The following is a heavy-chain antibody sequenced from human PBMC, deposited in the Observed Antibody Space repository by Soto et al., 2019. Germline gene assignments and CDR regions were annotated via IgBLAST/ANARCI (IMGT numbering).Heavy chain of an antibody. CDR1: GYSFTSYW. J-gene: IGHJ4*02. D-gene: IGHD2-15*01. CDR3: AVHSYCSGGSCYSVDY. CDR2: IDPSDSYT. V-gene: IGHV5-10-1*01. Sequence: GESLKISCKGSGYSFTSYWISWVRQMPGKGLEWMGRIDPSDSYTNYSPSFQGHVTISADKSIGTAYLQWSSLKASDTAMYYCAVHSYCSGGSCYSVDYWGQGTLVTVSS.